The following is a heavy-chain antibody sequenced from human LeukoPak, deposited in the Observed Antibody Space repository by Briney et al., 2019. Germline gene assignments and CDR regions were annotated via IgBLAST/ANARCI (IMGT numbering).Heavy chain of an antibody. D-gene: IGHD3-10*01. J-gene: IGHJ4*02. Sequence: ASVKVSCKASGGTFSSYAISWVRQAPGQRLEWMGRIIPIFGTANYAQKFQGRVTSTTDESTSTAYMELSSLRSEDTAVYYCASVGPSMVRGTYGEGDYWGQGTLVTVSS. CDR2: IIPIFGTA. CDR1: GGTFSSYA. CDR3: ASVGPSMVRGTYGEGDY. V-gene: IGHV1-69*05.